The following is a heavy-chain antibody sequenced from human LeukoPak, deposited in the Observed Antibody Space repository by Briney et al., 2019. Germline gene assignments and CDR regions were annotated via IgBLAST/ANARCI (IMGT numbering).Heavy chain of an antibody. CDR2: INHSGST. V-gene: IGHV4-34*01. Sequence: SETLSLTCAVYGGSFSGYYWSWIRQPPGKGLEWIGEINHSGSTNYNPSLKSRVTISVDTSKNQFSLKLSSVTAADTAVYYCARQRYYYDSSGYPELDYWGQGTLVTVSS. J-gene: IGHJ4*02. D-gene: IGHD3-22*01. CDR3: ARQRYYYDSSGYPELDY. CDR1: GGSFSGYY.